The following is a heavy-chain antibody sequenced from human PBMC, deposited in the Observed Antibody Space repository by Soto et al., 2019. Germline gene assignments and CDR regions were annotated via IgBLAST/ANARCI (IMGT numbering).Heavy chain of an antibody. Sequence: WASVKVSCKASGYTFTSYAMHWVRQAPGQRLEWMGWINAGNGNTKYSQKFQGRVTITRDTSASTAYMELSSLRSEDTAVYYCARDYYGSGSYYASYYYYYGMDVWGQGTTVTVSS. V-gene: IGHV1-3*01. CDR3: ARDYYGSGSYYASYYYYYGMDV. CDR2: INAGNGNT. D-gene: IGHD3-10*01. CDR1: GYTFTSYA. J-gene: IGHJ6*02.